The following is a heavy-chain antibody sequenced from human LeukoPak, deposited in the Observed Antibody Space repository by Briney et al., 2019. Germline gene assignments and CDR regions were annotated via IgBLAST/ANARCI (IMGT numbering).Heavy chain of an antibody. Sequence: ASVKVSCKASGGTFSSYAISWVRQAPGQGLEWMGRIIPILGIANYAQKFQGRVTMTTDTSTSTAYMELRSLRSDDTAVYYCATTSGSYYTGDDYWGQGTLVTVSS. V-gene: IGHV1-69*04. CDR2: IIPILGIA. CDR3: ATTSGSYYTGDDY. CDR1: GGTFSSYA. J-gene: IGHJ4*02. D-gene: IGHD1-26*01.